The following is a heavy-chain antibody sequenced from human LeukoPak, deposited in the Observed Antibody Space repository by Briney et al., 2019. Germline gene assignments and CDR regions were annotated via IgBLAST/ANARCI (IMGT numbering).Heavy chain of an antibody. CDR3: ARKRNLNYYDSSGYYIN. CDR1: GGTFSSYA. V-gene: IGHV1-69*13. Sequence: SVKVSXKASGGTFSSYAISWVRQAPGQGLEWMGGIIPIFGTANYAQKFQGRVTITADESTSTAYMELSSLRSEDTAVYYCARKRNLNYYDSSGYYINWGQGTLVTVSS. D-gene: IGHD3-22*01. CDR2: IIPIFGTA. J-gene: IGHJ4*02.